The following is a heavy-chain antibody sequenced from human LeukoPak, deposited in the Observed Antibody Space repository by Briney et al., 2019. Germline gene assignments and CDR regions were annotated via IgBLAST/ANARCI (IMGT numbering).Heavy chain of an antibody. CDR1: GGSISSSSYY. D-gene: IGHD1-1*01. Sequence: PSETLSLTCTVSGGSISSSSYYWGWIRQPPGKGLEWIGSIYYSGSTYYNPSLKSRVTISVDTSKNQFSLKLSSVTAADTAVYYCARVLSTGTTFDAFDIWGQEAMVTVSS. CDR2: IYYSGST. V-gene: IGHV4-39*07. J-gene: IGHJ3*02. CDR3: ARVLSTGTTFDAFDI.